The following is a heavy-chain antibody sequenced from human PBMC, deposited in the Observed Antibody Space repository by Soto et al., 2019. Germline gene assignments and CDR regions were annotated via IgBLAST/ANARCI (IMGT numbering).Heavy chain of an antibody. CDR2: IYPGDSDT. CDR3: ARTYYYDSSGYYYVGYSDY. V-gene: IGHV5-51*01. D-gene: IGHD3-22*01. CDR1: GYSFTSYW. Sequence: GESLKISCKGSGYSFTSYWIGWVRQMPGKGLEWMGIIYPGDSDTRYSPSFQGQVTISADKSISTAYLQWSSLKASDTAMYYCARTYYYDSSGYYYVGYSDYWGQGTLVTVSS. J-gene: IGHJ4*02.